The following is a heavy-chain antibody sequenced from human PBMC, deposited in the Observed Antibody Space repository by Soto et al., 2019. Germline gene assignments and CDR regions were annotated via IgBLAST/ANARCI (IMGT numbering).Heavy chain of an antibody. Sequence: QVQLVQSGAEVKKPGSSVKVSCKASGGTFSSYAISWVRQAPGQGLEWMGGIIPIFGTANYAQKFQGRVTINADESTSTAYMALSSLRSEDTAVYYCARDRDTAMVTAYYYGMAVWGQGTTVTVSS. CDR1: GGTFSSYA. V-gene: IGHV1-69*01. CDR2: IIPIFGTA. D-gene: IGHD5-18*01. CDR3: ARDRDTAMVTAYYYGMAV. J-gene: IGHJ6*02.